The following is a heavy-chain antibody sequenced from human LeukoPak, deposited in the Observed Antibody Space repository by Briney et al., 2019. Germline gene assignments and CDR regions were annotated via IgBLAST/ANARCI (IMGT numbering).Heavy chain of an antibody. CDR2: INPNSGGT. J-gene: IGHJ3*02. CDR1: GYTFTGYY. V-gene: IGHV1-2*02. D-gene: IGHD6-6*01. Sequence: ASVKVSCKASGYTFTGYYMHWVRQAPGQGLEWMGWINPNSGGTNYAQKFQGRVTMTRDTSISTAYMELSRLGSDDTAVYYCARVVQKAGDAFDIWGQGTMVTVSS. CDR3: ARVVQKAGDAFDI.